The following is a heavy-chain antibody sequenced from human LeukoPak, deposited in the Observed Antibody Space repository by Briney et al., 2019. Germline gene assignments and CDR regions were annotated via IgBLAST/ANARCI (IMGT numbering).Heavy chain of an antibody. CDR3: ARHVSYNSGWADY. V-gene: IGHV4-39*01. D-gene: IGHD6-19*01. CDR2: IYYSVSA. CDR1: GGSISSSSYY. Sequence: PSETLSLTCTVSGGSISSSSYYWGWIRQPQGKGVEWNWRIYYSVSAYYNPSLKRRVTISVDTSKNQFSLKLSSVTAADTAVYYCARHVSYNSGWADYWGQGTLVTVSS. J-gene: IGHJ4*02.